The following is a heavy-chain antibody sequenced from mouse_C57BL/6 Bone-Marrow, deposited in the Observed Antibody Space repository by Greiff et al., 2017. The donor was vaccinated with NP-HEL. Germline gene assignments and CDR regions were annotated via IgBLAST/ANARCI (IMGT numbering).Heavy chain of an antibody. CDR1: GFTFSDYY. V-gene: IGHV5-16*01. CDR3: AREYGSSYDWYFDV. J-gene: IGHJ1*03. Sequence: LVESEGGLVQPGSSMKLSCTASGFTFSDYYMAWVRQVPEKGLEWVANINYDGSSTYYLDSLKSRFIISRDNAKNILYLQMSSLKSEDTATYYCAREYGSSYDWYFDVWGTGTTVTVSS. CDR2: INYDGSST. D-gene: IGHD1-1*01.